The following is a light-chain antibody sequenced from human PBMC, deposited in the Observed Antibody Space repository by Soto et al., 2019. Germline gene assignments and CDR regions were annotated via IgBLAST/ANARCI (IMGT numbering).Light chain of an antibody. J-gene: IGKJ5*01. V-gene: IGKV3-20*01. Sequence: EIVLTQSPGTLSLSPGQRATLSCRTSRPVSSSYLAWYQQKPGQAPRLIYGASSRATGIPDRFSGSVSGTDFTLTITRLEPEDFVVYYCQLFVGLMYTFGQGTRLEIK. CDR2: GAS. CDR3: QLFVGLMYT. CDR1: RPVSSSY.